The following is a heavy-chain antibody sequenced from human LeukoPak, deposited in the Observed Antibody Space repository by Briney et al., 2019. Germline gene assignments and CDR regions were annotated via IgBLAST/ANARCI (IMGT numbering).Heavy chain of an antibody. CDR3: ARDRGIVGSGFYYNDY. CDR2: IKQDGSEK. D-gene: IGHD3-22*01. V-gene: IGHV3-7*01. J-gene: IGHJ4*02. CDR1: GFTFSSYW. Sequence: GGSLRLSRAASGFTFSSYWMSWVRQAPGKGLEWVANIKQDGSEKYYVDSVKGRFTISRDNAKNSLYLQMNSLRAEDTAVYYCARDRGIVGSGFYYNDYWGQGTLVTVSP.